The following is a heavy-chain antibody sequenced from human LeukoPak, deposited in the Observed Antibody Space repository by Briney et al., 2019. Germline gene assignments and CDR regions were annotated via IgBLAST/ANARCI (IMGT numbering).Heavy chain of an antibody. D-gene: IGHD3-10*01. Sequence: PSETLSLTCTVSGGSISSYYWSWIRQPPGKGLEWIGYIYYSGSTNYNPSLKSRVTISVDTSKNQFYLKLSSVTAADTAVYYCARRGVWLGEFQNWFDPWGQGTLVTVSS. CDR2: IYYSGST. CDR1: GGSISSYY. CDR3: ARRGVWLGEFQNWFDP. J-gene: IGHJ5*02. V-gene: IGHV4-59*08.